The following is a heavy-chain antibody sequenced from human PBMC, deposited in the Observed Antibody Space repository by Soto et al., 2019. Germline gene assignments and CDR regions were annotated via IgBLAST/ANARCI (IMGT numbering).Heavy chain of an antibody. D-gene: IGHD2-15*01. CDR1: GFTFSSYT. J-gene: IGHJ6*02. CDR2: ISSSNNYI. V-gene: IGHV3-21*01. Sequence: RGSLRLSCAASGFTFSSYTMNWVRQAPGKGLEWVSSISSSNNYIYYADSVKGRFTISRDNAKNSLYLQMNSLRVEDTAVYYCARGRCSGGSCYGMDVWGQGTTVTVSS. CDR3: ARGRCSGGSCYGMDV.